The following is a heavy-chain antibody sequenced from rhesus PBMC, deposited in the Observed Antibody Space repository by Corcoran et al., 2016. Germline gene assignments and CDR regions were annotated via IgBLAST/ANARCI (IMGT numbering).Heavy chain of an antibody. Sequence: QVTLKESGPALVNPTQTLTLTSTFSGFSLSPSGMGVGWIRQPPGKDLEWLASIYWDDDKYYSTSLKSRLTISKDTSKNQVVLTMTNMDPVDTATYYCARGAGIAAADYWGQGVLVTVSS. V-gene: IGHV2S1*01. D-gene: IGHD6-31*01. J-gene: IGHJ4*01. CDR1: GFSLSPSGMG. CDR2: IYWDDDK. CDR3: ARGAGIAAADY.